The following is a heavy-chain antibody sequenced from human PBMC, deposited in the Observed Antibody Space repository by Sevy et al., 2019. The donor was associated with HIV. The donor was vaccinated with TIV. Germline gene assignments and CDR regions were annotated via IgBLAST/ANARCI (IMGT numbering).Heavy chain of an antibody. Sequence: ASVKVSCKASGYTFTGYYMHWVRQAPGQGLEWMGWINPNSGGTNYAQKFQGRVTMTRDTSISTAYMELSRLRSDDTAVYYCAGGDTAMGRGYFDYWGQGTLVTVSS. D-gene: IGHD5-18*01. V-gene: IGHV1-2*02. J-gene: IGHJ4*02. CDR1: GYTFTGYY. CDR3: AGGDTAMGRGYFDY. CDR2: INPNSGGT.